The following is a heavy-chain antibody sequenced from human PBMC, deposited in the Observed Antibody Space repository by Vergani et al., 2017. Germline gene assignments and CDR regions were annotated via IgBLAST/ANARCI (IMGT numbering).Heavy chain of an antibody. CDR2: IKSTFDRGST. CDR3: TTDPRDCGDGSCYWLRDHHYYGMDV. D-gene: IGHD2-21*01. Sequence: EVQLVESGGGIVKPGGSLRLSCVASGFSFRNAWMNWVRRTPGKGLEWVGRIKSTFDRGSTDYAAAVKGRFTISRDDPKNTLFLQMNGLKTEDIGVYYCTTDPRDCGDGSCYWLRDHHYYGMDVWGQGTTVTVSS. J-gene: IGHJ6*02. V-gene: IGHV3-15*07. CDR1: GFSFRNAW.